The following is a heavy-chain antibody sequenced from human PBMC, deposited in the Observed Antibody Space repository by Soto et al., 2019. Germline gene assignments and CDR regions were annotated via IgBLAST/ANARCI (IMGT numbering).Heavy chain of an antibody. V-gene: IGHV3-13*01. CDR3: ARAAGGPYYYYGMDV. CDR1: GFTFSSYD. D-gene: IGHD3-16*01. CDR2: IGTAGDT. Sequence: GGSLRLSCAASGFTFSSYDMHWVRQATGKGLEWVSAIGTAGDTYYPGSVKGRFTISRENAKNSLHLQMNSLRAGDTAVYYCARAAGGPYYYYGMDVWGQGTTVTVSS. J-gene: IGHJ6*02.